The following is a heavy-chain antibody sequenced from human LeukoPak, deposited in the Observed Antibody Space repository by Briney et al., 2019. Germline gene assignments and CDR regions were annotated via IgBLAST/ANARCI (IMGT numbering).Heavy chain of an antibody. D-gene: IGHD3-10*01. CDR3: ARTPSRTRVFDY. CDR1: NGSISSVGYY. CDR2: IYHSGST. V-gene: IGHV4-31*01. Sequence: SETLSLTCTVSNGSISSVGYYWSWIRQNPGKGLEFIVYIYHSGSTYYNPSLKRPITISMDTSENQFSLRLTAVTAADSAIYYCARTPSRTRVFDYWGQGTLVTVSS. J-gene: IGHJ4*02.